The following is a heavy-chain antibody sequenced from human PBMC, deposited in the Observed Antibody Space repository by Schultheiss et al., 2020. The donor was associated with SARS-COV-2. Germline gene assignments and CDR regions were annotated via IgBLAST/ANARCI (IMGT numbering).Heavy chain of an antibody. CDR3: ARAGNYYGSGSYPDQFDY. CDR2: IYYSGST. CDR1: GVSISSSSYY. V-gene: IGHV4-39*07. D-gene: IGHD3-10*01. Sequence: SETLSLTCTVSGVSISSSSYYWGWIRQPPGKGLEWIGSIYYSGSTYYNPSLKSRVTISVDTSKNQFSLKLSSVTAADTAVYYCARAGNYYGSGSYPDQFDYWGQGTLVTVSS. J-gene: IGHJ4*02.